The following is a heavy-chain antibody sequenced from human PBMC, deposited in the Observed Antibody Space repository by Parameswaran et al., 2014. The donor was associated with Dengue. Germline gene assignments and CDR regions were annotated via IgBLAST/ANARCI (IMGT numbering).Heavy chain of an antibody. D-gene: IGHD1-26*01. J-gene: IGHJ3*02. CDR2: IYYSGST. V-gene: IGHV4-39*07. Sequence: SETLSLTCTVSGGSISSSSYYWGWIRQPPGKGLEWIGSIYYSGSTYYNPSLKSRVTISVDTSKNQFSLKLSSVTAADTAVYYCARDYGWEPRASFDIWGQGTMVTVSS. CDR1: GGSISSSSYY. CDR3: ARDYGWEPRASFDI.